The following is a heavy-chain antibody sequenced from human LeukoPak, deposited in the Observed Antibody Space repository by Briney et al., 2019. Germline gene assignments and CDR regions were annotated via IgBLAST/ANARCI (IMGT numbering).Heavy chain of an antibody. CDR2: INHSGST. CDR3: ARVTVLDDTSYDYVWGRGYFDY. CDR1: GGSFSGYY. V-gene: IGHV4-34*01. J-gene: IGHJ4*02. D-gene: IGHD3-16*01. Sequence: SETLSLTCAAYGGSFSGYYWSWIRQPPGKGLEWIGEINHSGSTNYNPSLKSRVTISVDTSKNQFSLKLSSVTAADTAVYYCARVTVLDDTSYDYVWGRGYFDYWGQGTLVTVSS.